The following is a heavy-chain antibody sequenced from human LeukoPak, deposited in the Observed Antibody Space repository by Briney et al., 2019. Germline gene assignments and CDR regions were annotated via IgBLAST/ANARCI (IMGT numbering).Heavy chain of an antibody. V-gene: IGHV3-30-3*01. CDR2: ISYDGSNK. CDR3: ARGPPDGYYDSSGYY. D-gene: IGHD3-22*01. Sequence: GGSLRLSCAASGFTFSSYAMHWVRQAPGKGLEWVAVISYDGSNKYYADSVKGRFTISRDNSKNTLYLQMNSLRAEDTAVYYCARGPPDGYYDSSGYYWGQGTLVTVSS. CDR1: GFTFSSYA. J-gene: IGHJ4*02.